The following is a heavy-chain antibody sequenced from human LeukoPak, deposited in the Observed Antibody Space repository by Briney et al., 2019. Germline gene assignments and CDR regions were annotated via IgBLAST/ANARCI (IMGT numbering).Heavy chain of an antibody. CDR3: ARRGVRGVIIGGIDY. Sequence: ASVKVSCKASGYTFTNYAMNWVRQAPGQGLEWMGWMNPNSGNTGYAQKFQGRVTMTRNTSISTAYMELSSLRSEDTAVYYCARRGVRGVIIGGIDYWGQGTLVTVSS. V-gene: IGHV1-8*02. CDR1: GYTFTNYA. CDR2: MNPNSGNT. D-gene: IGHD3-10*01. J-gene: IGHJ4*02.